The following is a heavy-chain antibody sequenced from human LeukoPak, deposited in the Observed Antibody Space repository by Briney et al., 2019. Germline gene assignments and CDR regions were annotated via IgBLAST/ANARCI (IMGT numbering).Heavy chain of an antibody. J-gene: IGHJ6*03. CDR1: GFTFSSYS. CDR2: ITYSSSTI. D-gene: IGHD6-25*01. Sequence: PGGSLRLSCAASGFTFSSYSMTWVRQAPGKGLEWVSYITYSSSTIYYADSVKGRFTISRDNAKNSLYLQMNSLRVDDTAVYYCARDRGRYYMDVWGKGTTVTISS. V-gene: IGHV3-48*01. CDR3: ARDRGRYYMDV.